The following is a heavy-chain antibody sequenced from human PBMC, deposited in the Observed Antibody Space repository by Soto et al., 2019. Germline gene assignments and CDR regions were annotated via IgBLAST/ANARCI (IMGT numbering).Heavy chain of an antibody. V-gene: IGHV3-48*02. CDR1: GFTFSSYS. CDR2: ISSSSSTI. D-gene: IGHD1-7*01. Sequence: GALRLSCAASGFTFSSYSMNWVRQAPGKGLEWVSYISSSSSTIYYADSVKGRFTISRDNAKNSLYLQMNSLRDEDTAVYYCARDLITGTTPYYYGMDVWGQGTTVTVSS. J-gene: IGHJ6*02. CDR3: ARDLITGTTPYYYGMDV.